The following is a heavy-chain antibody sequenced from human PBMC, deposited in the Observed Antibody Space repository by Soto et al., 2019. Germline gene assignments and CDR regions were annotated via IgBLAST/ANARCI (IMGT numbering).Heavy chain of an antibody. D-gene: IGHD6-19*01. J-gene: IGHJ6*02. CDR2: LWYDGSNK. Sequence: ARSLCWAAAGGTFRSDGMHGGGQAPGKGLEWVAVLWYDGSNKYYADSVKGRFTISRDNSKNTLYLQMNSLRAEDTAVYYCASDPAVAGTAWYSGMDVWGQGT. V-gene: IGHV3-33*01. CDR3: ASDPAVAGTAWYSGMDV. CDR1: GGTFRSDG.